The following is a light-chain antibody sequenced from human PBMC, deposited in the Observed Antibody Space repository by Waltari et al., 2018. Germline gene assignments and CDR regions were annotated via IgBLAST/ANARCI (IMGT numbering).Light chain of an antibody. V-gene: IGKV4-1*01. CDR1: QSIMYSSNNQNF. Sequence: DIVMTQSPDSLAVSLGETATINCKSSQSIMYSSNNQNFLAWYQKKPGHPPKLLIYWASTRQSGVPDRFTGSWSGTDFTLTISSLQAEDVAVYYCQQYFVTPFTFGPGTRVEIK. CDR2: WAS. J-gene: IGKJ3*01. CDR3: QQYFVTPFT.